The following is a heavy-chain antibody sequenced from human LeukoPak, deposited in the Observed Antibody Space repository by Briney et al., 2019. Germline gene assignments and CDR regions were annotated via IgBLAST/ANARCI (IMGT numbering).Heavy chain of an antibody. D-gene: IGHD2-2*01. V-gene: IGHV3-9*01. CDR2: ISWNSASI. J-gene: IGHJ6*03. CDR1: GFTFDDYA. Sequence: GGSLRLSCAASGFTFDDYAMHWVRQAPGKGLEWVSGISWNSASIGYADSVKGRVTISRDNAKNSLCLQMNSLRDEDTALYYCANLGSAGCRRITSCSAYMDVWGKGTTVTVSS. CDR3: ANLGSAGCRRITSCSAYMDV.